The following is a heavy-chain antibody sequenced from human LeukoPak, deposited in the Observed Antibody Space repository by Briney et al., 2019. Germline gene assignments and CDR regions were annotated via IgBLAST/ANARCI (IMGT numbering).Heavy chain of an antibody. Sequence: SETLSLTCTVSSDSISSYYWSWIRQSPEKGLDWIGYFYYSGSTNYNPSLKSRATISVDTSKNQFSLKLSSVTAADTAVYYCASFFISFVVVDIWGQGTMVTVSS. CDR1: SDSISSYY. CDR3: ASFFISFVVVDI. D-gene: IGHD2-21*01. CDR2: FYYSGST. J-gene: IGHJ3*02. V-gene: IGHV4-59*01.